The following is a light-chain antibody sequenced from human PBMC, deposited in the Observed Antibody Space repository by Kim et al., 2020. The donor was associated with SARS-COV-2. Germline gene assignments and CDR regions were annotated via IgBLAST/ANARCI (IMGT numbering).Light chain of an antibody. CDR3: QTDEGANQVI. CDR1: RGHIACNY. CDR2: EDE. J-gene: IGLJ2*01. Sequence: TVTMTCTLSRGHIACNYVQWYQQRPGSSPTVVTYEDEQRPQGVPYRFSGYVESSSKSASLTISGLRTEDEAGYYCQTDEGANQVIFGGGNTLTVL. V-gene: IGLV6-57*01.